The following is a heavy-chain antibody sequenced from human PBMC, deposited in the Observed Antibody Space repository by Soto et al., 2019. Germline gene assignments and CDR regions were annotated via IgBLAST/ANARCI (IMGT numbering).Heavy chain of an antibody. CDR3: VRDRHSYGSEVVN. J-gene: IGHJ4*02. D-gene: IGHD3-10*01. CDR1: GYSISNGYY. V-gene: IGHV4-38-2*02. CDR2: IYHSGTT. Sequence: PSETLSLTCTVSGYSISNGYYWGWIRQSPEKGLEWIGTIYHSGTTYYNPSLKSRVIMSIDTSKNQFSLNLKSVIAADTAVYYCVRDRHSYGSEVVNWGQGTMLTV.